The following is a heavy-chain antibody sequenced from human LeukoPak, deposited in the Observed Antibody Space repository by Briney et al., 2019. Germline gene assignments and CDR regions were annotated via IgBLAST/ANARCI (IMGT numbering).Heavy chain of an antibody. D-gene: IGHD6-19*01. CDR1: GYTITGYY. Sequence: ASVKVSCKAFGYTITGYYIHWVRQAPGQGLEWMGWINPNNGGTNSAQKFQGRVTMTRDTSSNSAYMDLTRLKSDDTAVYYCARARVPIAVAGLYYFDYWGQGALVTVSS. V-gene: IGHV1-2*02. CDR2: INPNNGGT. J-gene: IGHJ4*02. CDR3: ARARVPIAVAGLYYFDY.